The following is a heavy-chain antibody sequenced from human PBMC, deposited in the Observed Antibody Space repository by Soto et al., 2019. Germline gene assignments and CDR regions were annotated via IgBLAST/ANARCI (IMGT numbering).Heavy chain of an antibody. Sequence: SETLSLTCTVSGGSISSYYWSWIRQPPGKGLEWIGYIYYSGSTNYNPSLKSRVTISVDTSKNQFSLKLSSVTAADTAVYYCARGDYGDWNDAFDICGQGTMVTVSS. J-gene: IGHJ3*02. V-gene: IGHV4-59*01. D-gene: IGHD4-17*01. CDR2: IYYSGST. CDR3: ARGDYGDWNDAFDI. CDR1: GGSISSYY.